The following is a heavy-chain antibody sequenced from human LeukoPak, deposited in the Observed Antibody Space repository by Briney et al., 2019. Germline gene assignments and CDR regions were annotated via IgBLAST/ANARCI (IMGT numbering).Heavy chain of an antibody. CDR2: IYHSGST. V-gene: IGHV4-38-2*02. D-gene: IGHD6-13*01. J-gene: IGHJ5*02. CDR3: ARARYSSSWYEPFDP. CDR1: GYSISSGYY. Sequence: SETLSLTCTVSGYSISSGYYWGWIRQPPGKGLEWIGSIYHSGSTYYNPSLKSRVTISVDTSKNHFSLKLRSVTAADTAVYYCARARYSSSWYEPFDPWGQGTLVTVSS.